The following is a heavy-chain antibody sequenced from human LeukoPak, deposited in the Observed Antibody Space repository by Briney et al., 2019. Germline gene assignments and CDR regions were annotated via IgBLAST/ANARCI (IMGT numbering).Heavy chain of an antibody. CDR1: GFTFSSYA. CDR2: ISYDGSNK. CDR3: AREVGNYYDSSGYPGLFDY. J-gene: IGHJ4*02. D-gene: IGHD3-22*01. V-gene: IGHV3-30-3*01. Sequence: GGSLRLSCAASGFTFSSYAMHWVRQAPGKGLEWVAVISYDGSNKYYADSVKGRFTISRDNSKNTLYLQMNSLRAEDTAVYYCAREVGNYYDSSGYPGLFDYWGQGTLSPSPQ.